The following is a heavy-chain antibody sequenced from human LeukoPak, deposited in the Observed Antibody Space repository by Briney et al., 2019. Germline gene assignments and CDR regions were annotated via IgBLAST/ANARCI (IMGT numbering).Heavy chain of an antibody. J-gene: IGHJ4*02. V-gene: IGHV4-59*01. CDR1: GGSISSYY. Sequence: SETLSLTCTVSGGSISSYYWSWIRQPPGKGLEWIGYIYYSGSTNCNPSLKSRVTISVDTSKNQFSLKLSSVTAADTAVYYCARSLAYCGGDCYWDYWGQGTLVTVSS. CDR2: IYYSGST. D-gene: IGHD2-21*02. CDR3: ARSLAYCGGDCYWDY.